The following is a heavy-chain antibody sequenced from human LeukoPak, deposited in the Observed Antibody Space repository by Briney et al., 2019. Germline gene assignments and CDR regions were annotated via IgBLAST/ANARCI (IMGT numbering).Heavy chain of an antibody. CDR1: GFTFISYG. J-gene: IGHJ4*02. Sequence: LAGGSLRLSCAASGFTFISYGMHWVRQAPGKGLEWVAFIRYDGSNKYYADSVKGRVTIFRDNSKNMVFLQMNSLRAEDTALYYCTKVLWGLTLLSSDFWGQGTLVTVSS. D-gene: IGHD2-21*01. CDR2: IRYDGSNK. CDR3: TKVLWGLTLLSSDF. V-gene: IGHV3-30*02.